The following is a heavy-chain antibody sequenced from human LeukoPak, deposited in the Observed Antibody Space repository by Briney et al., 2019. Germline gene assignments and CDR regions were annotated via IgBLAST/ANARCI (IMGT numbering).Heavy chain of an antibody. CDR2: ISYDGSNK. CDR3: ARNGGPIRFFAWFFDY. CDR1: GFTFSTYG. J-gene: IGHJ4*02. D-gene: IGHD3-9*01. V-gene: IGHV3-30*03. Sequence: GGTLRLSCAASGFTFSTYGVHWVRQAPGKGLEWVALISYDGSNKYYADSVKGRFTLSRDNSKNTLYLQMNSLRVEDTAVYYCARNGGPIRFFAWFFDYWGQGSLVTVYS.